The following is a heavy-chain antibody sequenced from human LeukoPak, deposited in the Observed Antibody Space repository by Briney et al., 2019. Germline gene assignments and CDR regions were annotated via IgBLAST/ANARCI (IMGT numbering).Heavy chain of an antibody. CDR2: ISAYNGNT. CDR1: GYTFTSYG. Sequence: GASVKVSCKASGYTFTSYGISWVRQAPGQGLEWMGWISAYNGNTNYAQKLQGRVTMTTDTSTSTAYMELRSLRSEDTAVYYCARMARARTSFSLNWFDPWGQGTLVTVSS. J-gene: IGHJ5*02. D-gene: IGHD2-2*01. V-gene: IGHV1-18*01. CDR3: ARMARARTSFSLNWFDP.